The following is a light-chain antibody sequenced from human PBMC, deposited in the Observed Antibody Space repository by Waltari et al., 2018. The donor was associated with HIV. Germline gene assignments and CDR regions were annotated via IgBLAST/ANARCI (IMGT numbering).Light chain of an antibody. CDR2: WAS. J-gene: IGKJ1*01. CDR1: QKILFSSTNKNY. CDR3: QQYYSTPRT. V-gene: IGKV4-1*01. Sequence: DIVMTQSPDSLAVSLGGRATINCKSSQKILFSSTNKNYLSWFQQRPGQPPSLLIYWASTRESGVPERFTGSGSGTNFTLTISRLQADDVAVYFCQQYYSTPRTFGQGTKVELK.